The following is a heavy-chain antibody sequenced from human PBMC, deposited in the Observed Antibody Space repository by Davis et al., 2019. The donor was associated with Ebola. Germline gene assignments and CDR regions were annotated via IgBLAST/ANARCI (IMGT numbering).Heavy chain of an antibody. CDR1: GGTFSSYA. CDR3: ARNSGSLGASYTHFDY. CDR2: IIPIFGTA. V-gene: IGHV1-69*13. D-gene: IGHD1-26*01. J-gene: IGHJ4*02. Sequence: SVKVSCKASGGTFSSYAISWVRQAPGQGFEWMGGIIPIFGTANYAQRFQGRVTITADESTSTAYMELSSLRSEDTAVYYCARNSGSLGASYTHFDYWGQGTLVTVSS.